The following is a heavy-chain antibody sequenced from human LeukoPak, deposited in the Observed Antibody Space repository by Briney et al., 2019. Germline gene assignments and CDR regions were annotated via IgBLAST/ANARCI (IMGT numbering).Heavy chain of an antibody. CDR1: GFTVKDNF. Sequence: GGSLRLSCAASGFTVKDNFMSWVRQAPGKGLEWVSVLYSGGATYYADSVKGRFTISRDNSKNIVFLQMNDLRTEDTAFYYCTRDSASYHFACWGQGALVTVSS. CDR2: LYSGGAT. CDR3: TRDSASYHFAC. J-gene: IGHJ4*02. D-gene: IGHD2-2*01. V-gene: IGHV3-66*01.